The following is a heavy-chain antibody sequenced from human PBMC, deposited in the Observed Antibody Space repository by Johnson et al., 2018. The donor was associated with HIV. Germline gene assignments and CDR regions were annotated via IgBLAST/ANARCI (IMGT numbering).Heavy chain of an antibody. Sequence: VQPVESGGGVVRPGGSLRLSCAASGFTFDDYGVSWVRQAPGKGLEWVSGINWNGGSTGYADSVKGRFTISRDNSKNTLYLQMNSLRAEDTAVYYCTTDVPGGPYYNAFDIWGQGTMVTVSS. V-gene: IGHV3-20*04. CDR1: GFTFDDYG. CDR2: INWNGGST. CDR3: TTDVPGGPYYNAFDI. D-gene: IGHD1-26*01. J-gene: IGHJ3*02.